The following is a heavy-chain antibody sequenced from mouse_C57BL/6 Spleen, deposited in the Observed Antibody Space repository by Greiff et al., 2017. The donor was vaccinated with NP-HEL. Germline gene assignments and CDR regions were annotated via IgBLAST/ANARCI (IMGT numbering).Heavy chain of an antibody. V-gene: IGHV1-4*01. D-gene: IGHD2-5*01. CDR1: GYTFTSYT. CDR2: INPSSGYT. CDR3: ARSHYSNEGFDY. J-gene: IGHJ2*01. Sequence: VQRVESGAELARPGASVKMSCKASGYTFTSYTMHWVKQRPGQGLEWIGYINPSSGYTKYNQKFKDKATLTADKSSSTAYMQLSSLTSEDSAVYYCARSHYSNEGFDYWGQGTTLTVSS.